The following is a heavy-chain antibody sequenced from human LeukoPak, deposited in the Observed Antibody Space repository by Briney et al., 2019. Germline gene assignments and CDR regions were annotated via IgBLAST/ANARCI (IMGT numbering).Heavy chain of an antibody. CDR2: ISSSSSYI. CDR3: ASFNTYSSGWYDY. Sequence: GGSLRLSCAASGFTFNGYWMNWVRQAPGKGLEWVSSISSSSSYIYYADSVKGRFTISRDNAKNSLYLQMNSLRAEDTAVYYCASFNTYSSGWYDYWGQGTLVTVSS. J-gene: IGHJ4*02. D-gene: IGHD6-19*01. CDR1: GFTFNGYW. V-gene: IGHV3-21*01.